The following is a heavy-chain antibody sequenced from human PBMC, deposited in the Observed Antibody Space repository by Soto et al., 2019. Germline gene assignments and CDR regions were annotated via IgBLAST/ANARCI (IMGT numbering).Heavy chain of an antibody. CDR2: ISSRSSYI. Sequence: EVQLVESGGGLVKPGGSLRLSCAASGFTFSIYSMNWVRQAPGKGLEWVSSISSRSSYIYYADSVKGRFTISRDNAKNSLYMQMNSLRAEDTAVYXXARXXXGXYYGMDVWGQGTTVTVSS. V-gene: IGHV3-21*01. CDR1: GFTFSIYS. J-gene: IGHJ6*02. CDR3: ARXXXGXYYGMDV.